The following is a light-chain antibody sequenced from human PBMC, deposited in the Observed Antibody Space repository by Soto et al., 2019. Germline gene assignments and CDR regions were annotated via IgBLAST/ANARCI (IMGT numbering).Light chain of an antibody. J-gene: IGKJ2*01. CDR2: GAS. CDR1: QSVSRNY. V-gene: IGKV3-20*01. Sequence: EIVLTQSPGTLSLSPGERATPSCRARQSVSRNYLAWYQQKPGQAPRLLIYGASSRATGLPDRFSGSGSGTDFTLTISRLETEAFAVYYCQQYGSSPPTFGQGTKLEIK. CDR3: QQYGSSPPT.